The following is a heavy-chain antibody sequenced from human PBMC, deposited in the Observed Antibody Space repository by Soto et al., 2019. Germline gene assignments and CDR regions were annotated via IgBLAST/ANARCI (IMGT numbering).Heavy chain of an antibody. CDR3: AREKRSGYYYYGMDV. J-gene: IGHJ6*02. CDR2: IYHSGST. CDR1: GGSISSSNW. D-gene: IGHD3-10*01. V-gene: IGHV4-4*02. Sequence: SETLSLTCAVSGGSISSSNWWSWVRQPPGKGLEWIGEIYHSGSTNYNPSLKSRVTISVDKSKNQFSLKLSSVTAADTAVYYCAREKRSGYYYYGMDVWGQGTTVT.